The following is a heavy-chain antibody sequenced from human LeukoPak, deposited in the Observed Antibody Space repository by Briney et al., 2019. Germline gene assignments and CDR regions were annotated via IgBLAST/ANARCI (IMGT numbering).Heavy chain of an antibody. V-gene: IGHV3-21*01. J-gene: IGHJ6*02. Sequence: GGSLRLSCAASGFTFSSYSMNWVRQAPGKGLEWVTSISSSSSYIYYADSVKGRFTISRDNAKNSLYLQMNSLRAEDTAVYYCARYGDPSLDPYYYYGMDVWGQGTTVTVSS. CDR1: GFTFSSYS. D-gene: IGHD4-17*01. CDR3: ARYGDPSLDPYYYYGMDV. CDR2: ISSSSSYI.